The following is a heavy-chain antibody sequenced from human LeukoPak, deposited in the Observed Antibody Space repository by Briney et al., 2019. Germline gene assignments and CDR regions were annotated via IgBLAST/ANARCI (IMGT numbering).Heavy chain of an antibody. V-gene: IGHV1-8*02. Sequence: GASVKVSCKASGYTFTSYGINWVRQATGQGLEWMGWMNPNSGNTGYAQKFQGRVTMTRNTSISTAYMELSSLRSEDTAVYYCARVATPNYYFDYWGQGTLVTVSS. J-gene: IGHJ4*02. CDR2: MNPNSGNT. CDR1: GYTFTSYG. D-gene: IGHD1-26*01. CDR3: ARVATPNYYFDY.